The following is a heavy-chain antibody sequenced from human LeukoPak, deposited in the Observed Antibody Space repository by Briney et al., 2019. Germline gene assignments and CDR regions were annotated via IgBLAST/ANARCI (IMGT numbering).Heavy chain of an antibody. D-gene: IGHD6-13*01. J-gene: IGHJ6*02. Sequence: GGSLRLSCAASGFTFSSYGMHWVRQAPGKGLEWVAVISYDGSNKYYGDSVQGRFTISRDNSKNTLYLQMNSLRAEDTAVYYCAKGDIPAAYYYYGMDDWGQGTPVTVSS. CDR3: AKGDIPAAYYYYGMDD. CDR2: ISYDGSNK. CDR1: GFTFSSYG. V-gene: IGHV3-30*18.